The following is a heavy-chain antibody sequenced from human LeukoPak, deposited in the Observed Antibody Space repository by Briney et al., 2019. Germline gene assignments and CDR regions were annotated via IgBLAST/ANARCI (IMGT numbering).Heavy chain of an antibody. D-gene: IGHD3-10*01. CDR3: ARVSYYGSGSKHPIDY. CDR2: INPNSGGT. J-gene: IGHJ4*02. V-gene: IGHV1-2*02. CDR1: GYTFTGYY. Sequence: ASVKVFCKASGYTFTGYYMHWVRQAPGQGLEWMGWINPNSGGTNYAQKFQGRVTMTRDTSISTAYMELSRLRSDDTAVYYCARVSYYGSGSKHPIDYWGQGTLVTVSS.